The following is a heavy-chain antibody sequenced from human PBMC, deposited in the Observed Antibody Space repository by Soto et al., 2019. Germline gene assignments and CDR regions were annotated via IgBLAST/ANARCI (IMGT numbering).Heavy chain of an antibody. CDR2: IIPMLGVT. J-gene: IGHJ5*02. CDR3: ATGWVTDFDH. D-gene: IGHD2-21*02. CDR1: GETFSKYT. V-gene: IGHV1-69*02. Sequence: QVQPEQSGAEVKRPGSSVKVSCKTSGETFSKYTISWVRQAPGQGLEWMGRIIPMLGVTNYAEKFPGRLTITAHKSTNTVYMELSSLRSNDTAVYYCATGWVTDFDHWGQGNLVTVSS.